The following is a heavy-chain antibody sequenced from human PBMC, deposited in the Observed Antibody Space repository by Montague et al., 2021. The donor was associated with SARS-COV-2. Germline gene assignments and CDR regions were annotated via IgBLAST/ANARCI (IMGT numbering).Heavy chain of an antibody. J-gene: IGHJ6*02. CDR2: ISSSSSYI. V-gene: IGHV3-21*01. Sequence: SLRLSCAASGFTFSSYRMNWVRQAPGKGLEWVPSISSSSSYIYYADSVKGRFTISRDNAKNSLYLQMNSLRAEDTAVYYCARGGLRYCSGGSCRTKDGMDVWGQGTTVTVSS. CDR1: GFTFSSYR. D-gene: IGHD2-15*01. CDR3: ARGGLRYCSGGSCRTKDGMDV.